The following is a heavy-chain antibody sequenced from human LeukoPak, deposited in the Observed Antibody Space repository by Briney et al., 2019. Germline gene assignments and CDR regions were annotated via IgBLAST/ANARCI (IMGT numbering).Heavy chain of an antibody. V-gene: IGHV3-30*18. CDR3: AKEMSGYSSSWYLDY. CDR1: GFTFSSYG. CDR2: ISYDGSNK. Sequence: PGGSLRLSCAASGFTFSSYGMHWVRQAPGKGLEWVAVISYDGSNKYYADSVKGRFTISRDNSKNTLYLQMNSLRAEDTAVYYCAKEMSGYSSSWYLDYWGQGTLVTVSS. D-gene: IGHD6-13*01. J-gene: IGHJ4*02.